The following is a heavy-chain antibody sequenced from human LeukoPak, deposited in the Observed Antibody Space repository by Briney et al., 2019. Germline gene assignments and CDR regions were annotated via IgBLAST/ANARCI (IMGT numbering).Heavy chain of an antibody. CDR1: GFTFSMYW. CDR3: ARAYCIGVSCPYCYFDL. CDR2: INSDGSSI. J-gene: IGHJ2*01. V-gene: IGHV3-74*01. D-gene: IGHD2-15*01. Sequence: GGSQRLSCAGSGFTFSMYWMHWGRQAPGKGVGWVSRINSDGSSINYADSVKGGFTISRDNAKKTLYLQMNSLRAEDTAVYYCARAYCIGVSCPYCYFDLWGRGTLVTVSS.